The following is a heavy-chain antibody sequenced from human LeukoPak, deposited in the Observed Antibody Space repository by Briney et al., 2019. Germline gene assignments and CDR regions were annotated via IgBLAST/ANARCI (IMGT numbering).Heavy chain of an antibody. D-gene: IGHD3-22*01. CDR1: GGSISSYY. CDR3: ARTPDSSGYYYVPFDY. J-gene: IGHJ4*02. Sequence: SETLSLTCTVSGGSISSYYWSWIRQPPGKGLEWMGYIYYSGSTNYNPSLKSRVTISVDTSKNQFSLKLSSVTAADTAVYYCARTPDSSGYYYVPFDYWGQGTLVTVSS. CDR2: IYYSGST. V-gene: IGHV4-59*01.